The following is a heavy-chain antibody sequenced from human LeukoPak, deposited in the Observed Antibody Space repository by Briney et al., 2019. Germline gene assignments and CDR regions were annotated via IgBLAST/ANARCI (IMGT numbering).Heavy chain of an antibody. Sequence: GGSLRLSCAASEFIFNGYSMNWVRQAPGKGLEWVSSISSSSSDIYYADSVKGRFTISRDNAKNSVSLQMNNLRAEDTAVYYCARDKWGKLLGFVALDIWGQGTVVTVSS. CDR2: ISSSSSDI. J-gene: IGHJ3*02. V-gene: IGHV3-21*01. CDR3: ARDKWGKLLGFVALDI. D-gene: IGHD2-15*01. CDR1: EFIFNGYS.